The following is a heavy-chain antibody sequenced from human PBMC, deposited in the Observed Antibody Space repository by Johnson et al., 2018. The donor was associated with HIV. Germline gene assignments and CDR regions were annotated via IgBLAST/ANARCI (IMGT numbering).Heavy chain of an antibody. D-gene: IGHD2-2*01. J-gene: IGHJ3*02. CDR3: AKLKRRGDQDDAFDI. V-gene: IGHV3-23*04. CDR2: ISGSGDST. CDR1: GFTFSSYA. Sequence: VQLVESGGGLVQPGGSLRLSCAASGFTFSSYAMNWVRQAPGNGLEWVSAISGSGDSTYYADSVKGRFTISRANSKNTLYLQMNSLRAEDTAIYYCAKLKRRGDQDDAFDIWGQGTMVTVSS.